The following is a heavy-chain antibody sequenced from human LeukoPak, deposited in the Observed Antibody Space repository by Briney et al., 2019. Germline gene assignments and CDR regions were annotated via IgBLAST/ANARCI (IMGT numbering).Heavy chain of an antibody. D-gene: IGHD6-19*01. CDR2: ISWNSGSI. CDR1: GFTFDDYA. J-gene: IGHJ4*02. V-gene: IGHV3-9*01. CDR3: AKDLGGPIAVAGLDY. Sequence: GGSLRLSCAASGFTFDDYAMHWVRQAPGKGLEWVSGISWNSGSIGYADSVKGRFTISRDNAKNPLYLQMNSLRAEDTALYYCAKDLGGPIAVAGLDYWGQGTLVTVSS.